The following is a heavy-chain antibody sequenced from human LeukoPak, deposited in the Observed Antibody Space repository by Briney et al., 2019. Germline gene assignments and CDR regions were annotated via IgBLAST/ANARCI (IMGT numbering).Heavy chain of an antibody. CDR3: AGRLWRRDGYNLSAFDI. CDR2: IYYSGST. J-gene: IGHJ3*02. Sequence: PSETLSLTCTVSGGSISSYYWNWIRQPPGKGLEWIGYIYYSGSTNYNPSLKSRVTISVDTSKNQFSLKLSSVTAADTAVYYCAGRLWRRDGYNLSAFDIWGQGTMVTVSS. V-gene: IGHV4-59*01. D-gene: IGHD5-24*01. CDR1: GGSISSYY.